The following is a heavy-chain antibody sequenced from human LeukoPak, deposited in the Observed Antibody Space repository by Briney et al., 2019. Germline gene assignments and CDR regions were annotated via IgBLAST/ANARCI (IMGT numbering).Heavy chain of an antibody. CDR2: MNPNSGNT. Sequence: ASVKVSCKASGYTFTSYDINWVRQATGQGLEWMGWMNPNSGNTGYAQKFQGRVTMTRNTSISTAYMELSSLRSDDTAVYYCATYSTGYFGAYSPILAAFDIWGQGTMVTVS. V-gene: IGHV1-8*01. CDR1: GYTFTSYD. J-gene: IGHJ3*02. CDR3: ATYSTGYFGAYSPILAAFDI. D-gene: IGHD2-15*01.